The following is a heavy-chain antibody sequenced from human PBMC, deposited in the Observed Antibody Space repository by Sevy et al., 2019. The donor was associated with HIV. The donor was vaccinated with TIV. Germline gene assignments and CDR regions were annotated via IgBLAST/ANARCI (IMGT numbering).Heavy chain of an antibody. J-gene: IGHJ4*02. CDR3: ATDLAAAGPASY. Sequence: ASVKVSCKVSGYTLTELSMHWVRQAPGKGLEWMGGFDPEDGETIYAQKFQGRVTMTEDTSTDKAYMELSSLRSEDTAVYYYATDLAAAGPASYWGQGTLVTVSS. CDR1: GYTLTELS. V-gene: IGHV1-24*01. CDR2: FDPEDGET. D-gene: IGHD6-13*01.